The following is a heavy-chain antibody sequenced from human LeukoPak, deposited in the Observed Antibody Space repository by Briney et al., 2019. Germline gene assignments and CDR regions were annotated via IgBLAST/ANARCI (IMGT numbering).Heavy chain of an antibody. Sequence: GASVRVSCKASGGTFSSYAMSWVRQAPGQGLEWMGGIIPILGTINYAQKFQGRVTITADESTSTAYMELSSLRSEDTAVYYCAREGPLASGYYYDYWGQGTLVTVSS. J-gene: IGHJ4*02. D-gene: IGHD3-22*01. V-gene: IGHV1-69*13. CDR3: AREGPLASGYYYDY. CDR1: GGTFSSYA. CDR2: IIPILGTI.